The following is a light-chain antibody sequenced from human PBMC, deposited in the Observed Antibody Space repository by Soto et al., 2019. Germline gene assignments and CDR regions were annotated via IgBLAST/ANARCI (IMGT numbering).Light chain of an antibody. V-gene: IGKV1-16*02. CDR2: DAS. Sequence: DLQMTQSPSSLSASVGDRVTITCGASREISNHLAWFQQKPGKPPKSLIYDASSLQSGVPSKFSGSGSGTDFTLTISSLQPEDFATYYCQQYHNYPVTFGGGTKVEIK. CDR3: QQYHNYPVT. CDR1: REISNH. J-gene: IGKJ4*01.